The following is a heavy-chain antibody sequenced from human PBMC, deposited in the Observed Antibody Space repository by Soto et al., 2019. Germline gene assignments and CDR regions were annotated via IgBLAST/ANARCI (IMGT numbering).Heavy chain of an antibody. J-gene: IGHJ4*02. CDR3: ARDADYCSSTSCYYFDY. V-gene: IGHV3-33*01. CDR2: IWYDGSNK. Sequence: QVQLVESGGGVVQPGRSLRLSCAASGFTFSSYGMHWVRQAPGKGLEWVAVIWYDGSNKYYADSVKGRFTISRDNSKNTLYLQMNSLRAEDTAVYCCARDADYCSSTSCYYFDYWGQGTLVTVSS. D-gene: IGHD2-2*01. CDR1: GFTFSSYG.